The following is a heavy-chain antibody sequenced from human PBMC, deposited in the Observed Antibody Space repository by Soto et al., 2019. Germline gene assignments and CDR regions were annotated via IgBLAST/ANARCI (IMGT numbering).Heavy chain of an antibody. J-gene: IGHJ4*02. CDR2: ISWNSGSI. V-gene: IGHV3-9*01. CDR3: AKDMGYDLSPLGYFDY. Sequence: PGGSLSLSGAASVFTFYDYAMHWFRQAPVKGLEWVSGISWNSGSIGYADSVKGRFTISRDNAKNSLYLQMNSLRSEDTALYYCAKDMGYDLSPLGYFDYWGQGTLVTVSS. D-gene: IGHD5-12*01. CDR1: VFTFYDYA.